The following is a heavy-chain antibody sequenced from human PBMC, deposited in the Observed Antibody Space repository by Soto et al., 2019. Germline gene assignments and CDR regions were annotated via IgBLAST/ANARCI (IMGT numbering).Heavy chain of an antibody. D-gene: IGHD6-19*01. Sequence: QVQLVQSGAEVKKPGASVKVSCKASGYTFTSYAMHWVRQAPGQRLEWMGWINAGNGNTKYSQKFQGRVTITRDTSASTAYMELSSLRSEDTAVYYCATSSSGWYRDYFDYWGQGTLVTVSS. CDR1: GYTFTSYA. V-gene: IGHV1-3*01. J-gene: IGHJ4*02. CDR2: INAGNGNT. CDR3: ATSSSGWYRDYFDY.